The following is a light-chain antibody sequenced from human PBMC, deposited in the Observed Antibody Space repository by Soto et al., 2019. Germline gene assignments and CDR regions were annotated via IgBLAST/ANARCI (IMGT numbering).Light chain of an antibody. V-gene: IGLV1-51*01. CDR3: ATWDYSLSAGV. Sequence: QSVLTQPPSVSAAPGQKVTISCSGSSSNIGSNYVSWYQQLPGTAPKLLIYDNNERPSGIPDRFSGSKSGTSATLGITGLQTGDEADYYCATWDYSLSAGVFGGGTKVT. J-gene: IGLJ2*01. CDR2: DNN. CDR1: SSNIGSNY.